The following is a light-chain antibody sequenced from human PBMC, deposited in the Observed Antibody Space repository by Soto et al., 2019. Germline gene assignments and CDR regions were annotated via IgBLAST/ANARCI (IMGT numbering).Light chain of an antibody. CDR3: QQYGSSPLT. V-gene: IGKV3-20*01. CDR2: GAS. CDR1: QSVSNNY. Sequence: EIVLTQSPGTLSLSPVERATLSCRASQSVSNNYLAWYQQKPGQAPRLLIYGASSRATGIPDRFSGSGSGTDFTLTISRLEPEDFAVYYCQQYGSSPLTFGQGTKVE. J-gene: IGKJ1*01.